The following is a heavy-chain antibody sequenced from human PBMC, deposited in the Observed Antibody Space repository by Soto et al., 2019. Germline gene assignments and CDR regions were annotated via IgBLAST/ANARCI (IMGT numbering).Heavy chain of an antibody. J-gene: IGHJ5*02. CDR3: VRNALGWFVP. V-gene: IGHV3-48*03. CDR1: GFTFSSYE. Sequence: GGSLRLSCAASGFTFSSYEMNWVRQAPGKGLEWVSYISSSGSTIYYADSVKGRFTISRDNAKNSLYLQMNSLRAEDTAVYYCVRNALGWFVPWGQGTLVTVSS. D-gene: IGHD7-27*01. CDR2: ISSSGSTI.